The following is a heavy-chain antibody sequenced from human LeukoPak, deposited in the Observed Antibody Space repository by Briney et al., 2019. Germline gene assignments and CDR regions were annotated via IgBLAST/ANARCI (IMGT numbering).Heavy chain of an antibody. CDR1: GGTFSSYA. CDR3: ARDSYDSSGYYYERIDY. J-gene: IGHJ4*02. V-gene: IGHV1-69*04. D-gene: IGHD3-22*01. CDR2: IITILGIA. Sequence: SVKVSCKASGGTFSSYAISWVRQAPGQGLEWTGRIITILGIANYAQKFQGRVTITADKSTSTAYMELSSLRSEDTAVYYCARDSYDSSGYYYERIDYWGQGTLVTVSS.